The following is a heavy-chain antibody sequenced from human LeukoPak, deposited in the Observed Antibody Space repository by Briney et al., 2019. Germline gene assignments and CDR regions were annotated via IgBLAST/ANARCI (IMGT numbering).Heavy chain of an antibody. CDR3: ARRPLSTKGFDS. Sequence: KPSETLSLTCAVYGGSFSGYYWSWIRQPPGKGLEWIGEINHSGSTNYNPSLKSRVTISVDTSKNQFSLKLSSVTAADTGVYYCARRPLSTKGFDSWGQGTLVTVSS. CDR1: GGSFSGYY. J-gene: IGHJ5*01. CDR2: INHSGST. D-gene: IGHD2/OR15-2a*01. V-gene: IGHV4-34*01.